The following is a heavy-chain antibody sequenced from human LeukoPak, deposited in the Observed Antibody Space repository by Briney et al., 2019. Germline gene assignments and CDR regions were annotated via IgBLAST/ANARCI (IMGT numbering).Heavy chain of an antibody. V-gene: IGHV4-39*01. CDR2: IYYSGST. CDR1: GGSISSSSYY. Sequence: PSETLSLTCTVSGGSISSSSYYWGWIRQPPGKGLEWIGSIYYSGSTYYNPSLKSRVTISVDTSKNQFSLKLSSVTAADTAVYYCARHLYCSSTSCYFGAFDIWGQGTMVTVSS. J-gene: IGHJ3*02. D-gene: IGHD2-2*01. CDR3: ARHLYCSSTSCYFGAFDI.